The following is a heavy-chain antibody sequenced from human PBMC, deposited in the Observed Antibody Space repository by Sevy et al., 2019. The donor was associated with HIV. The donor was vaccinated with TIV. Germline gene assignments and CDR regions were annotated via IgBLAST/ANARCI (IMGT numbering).Heavy chain of an antibody. D-gene: IGHD3-3*01. V-gene: IGHV3-23*01. CDR3: ARRPDFGVVIPTGVMDV. CDR2: ISGSGGST. CDR1: GFTFSSYA. J-gene: IGHJ6*02. Sequence: GGSLRLSCAASGFTFSSYAMSWVRQAPGKGLQWVSVISGSGGSTYYADSVKGRFTIFRYNSKNTMYLQMNSLRAEDTAVYYCARRPDFGVVIPTGVMDVWGQGTTVTVSS.